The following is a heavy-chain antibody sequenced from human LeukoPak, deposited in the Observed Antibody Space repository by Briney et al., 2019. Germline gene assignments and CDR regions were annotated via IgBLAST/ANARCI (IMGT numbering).Heavy chain of an antibody. CDR3: ARDPHNVAANWFDP. CDR2: ISDDGAYI. D-gene: IGHD6-13*01. V-gene: IGHV3-21*01. Sequence: KTGGSLRLSCAASGFTFSSYAMNWVRQTPGKGLEWVSSISDDGAYIYYADSVKGRFTISRDNANSSLYLQMDSLSPEDTAVYYCARDPHNVAANWFDPWGQGALVTVSS. J-gene: IGHJ5*02. CDR1: GFTFSSYA.